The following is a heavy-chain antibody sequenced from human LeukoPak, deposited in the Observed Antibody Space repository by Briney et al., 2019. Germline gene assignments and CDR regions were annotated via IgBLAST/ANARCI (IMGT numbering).Heavy chain of an antibody. J-gene: IGHJ4*02. CDR2: IKSKTEGGTT. V-gene: IGHV3-15*01. CDR1: GFTFSNAW. D-gene: IGHD3-22*01. Sequence: KPGGSLRLSCAASGFTFSNAWMSWVRQAPGKGLERVGRIKSKTEGGTTDYAAPVKGRFTISRDDSKNTLYLQMNSLKTEDTAVYYCTTDPRITMIVVVSNWSQGTLVTVSS. CDR3: TTDPRITMIVVVSN.